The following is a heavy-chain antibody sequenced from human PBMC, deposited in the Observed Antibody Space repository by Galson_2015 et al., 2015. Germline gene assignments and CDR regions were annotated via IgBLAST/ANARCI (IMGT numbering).Heavy chain of an antibody. Sequence: RLSCAASGFTFSSYAMSWVRQAPGKGLEWVSAISGSGGSTYYADSVKGRFTISRDNSKNTLYLQMNSLRAEDTAVYYCAALFSDTYYDILTGYLDYWGQGTLVTVSS. CDR1: GFTFSSYA. CDR2: ISGSGGST. CDR3: AALFSDTYYDILTGYLDY. V-gene: IGHV3-23*01. J-gene: IGHJ4*02. D-gene: IGHD3-9*01.